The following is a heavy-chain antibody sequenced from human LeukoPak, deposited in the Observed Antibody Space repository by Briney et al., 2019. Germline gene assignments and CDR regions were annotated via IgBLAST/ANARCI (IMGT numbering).Heavy chain of an antibody. V-gene: IGHV4-34*01. Sequence: SETLSLTCAVYGGSFSGFYWSWIRQPPGKGLEWIGEINHSGSSNYNPSLKSRVIISLDTSKNQFSLKLSSVTAADTAVYYCARLRAMAIYYMDVWGKGTTVTVSS. CDR1: GGSFSGFY. CDR3: ARLRAMAIYYMDV. D-gene: IGHD5-18*01. J-gene: IGHJ6*03. CDR2: INHSGSS.